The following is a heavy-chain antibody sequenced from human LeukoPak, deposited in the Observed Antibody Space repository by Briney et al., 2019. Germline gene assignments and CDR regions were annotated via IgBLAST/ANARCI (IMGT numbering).Heavy chain of an antibody. J-gene: IGHJ4*02. CDR3: ARGVRGEDY. Sequence: ASVKVSCKTSGYTFTGYYMHWVRQATGQGLEWMGWMNPNSGNTGYAQKFQGRVTMTRNTSISTAYMELSSLRSEDTAVYYCARGVRGEDYWGQGTLVTVSS. CDR1: GYTFTGYY. V-gene: IGHV1-8*02. D-gene: IGHD3-10*01. CDR2: MNPNSGNT.